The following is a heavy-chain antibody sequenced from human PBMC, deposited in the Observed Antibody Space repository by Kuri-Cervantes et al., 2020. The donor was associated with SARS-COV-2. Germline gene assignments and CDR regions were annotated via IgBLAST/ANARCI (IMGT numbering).Heavy chain of an antibody. V-gene: IGHV3-23*01. J-gene: IGHJ5*01. CDR1: GFTFGSYA. Sequence: GGSLRLSCAASGFTFGSYAMTWVRQAPGKGLEWVSGISATSGGTYYADSVKGRFTTFRDNSNNRLYLRMSSLRAEDTAVYYCARGRDIYASSWFEYWGQGGLVTVSS. CDR2: ISATSGGT. CDR3: ARGRDIYASSWFEY. D-gene: IGHD2-2*01.